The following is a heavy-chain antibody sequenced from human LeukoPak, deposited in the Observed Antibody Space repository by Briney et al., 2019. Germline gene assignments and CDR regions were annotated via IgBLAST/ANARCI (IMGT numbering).Heavy chain of an antibody. D-gene: IGHD3-10*01. V-gene: IGHV4-34*01. Sequence: SETLSLTCTVYGDSISSDNYYWSWIRQPPGKGLEWIGEINHRGSTNYNPSLKSRVTISVDTSKNQFSLKLSSVTAADTAVYYCARAFVLVRRSAILRRQTSNDGGWFDPWGQGTLVTVSS. CDR3: ARAFVLVRRSAILRRQTSNDGGWFDP. CDR2: INHRGST. J-gene: IGHJ5*02. CDR1: GDSISSDNYY.